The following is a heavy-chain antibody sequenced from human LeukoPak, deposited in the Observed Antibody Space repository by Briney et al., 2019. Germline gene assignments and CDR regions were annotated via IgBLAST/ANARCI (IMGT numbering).Heavy chain of an antibody. CDR1: GGSITSGTYY. D-gene: IGHD2/OR15-2a*01. V-gene: IGHV4-39*02. CDR3: ARIVISGTNWFDP. CDR2: INFSGST. Sequence: SETLSLTCTVSGGSITSGTYYWGWIRQPPGKGLEWIGSINFSGSTYYQPSLKGRVTMSVDTSKNHFSLRLSSVTAADTAVYYCARIVISGTNWFDPWGQGTLVTVSP. J-gene: IGHJ5*02.